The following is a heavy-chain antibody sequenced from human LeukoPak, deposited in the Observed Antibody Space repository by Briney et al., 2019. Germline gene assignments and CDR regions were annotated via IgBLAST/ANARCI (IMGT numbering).Heavy chain of an antibody. CDR2: IYYSGST. J-gene: IGHJ2*01. V-gene: IGHV4-59*01. CDR1: GGSISSYY. Sequence: SETLSLTCTVSGGSISSYYWSWIRQPPGEGLEWIGYIYYSGSTNYNPSLKSRVTISVDTSKNQFSLKLSSVTAADTAVYYCANSPRTYYDILTGYYKGWYFDLWGRGTLVIVSS. D-gene: IGHD3-9*01. CDR3: ANSPRTYYDILTGYYKGWYFDL.